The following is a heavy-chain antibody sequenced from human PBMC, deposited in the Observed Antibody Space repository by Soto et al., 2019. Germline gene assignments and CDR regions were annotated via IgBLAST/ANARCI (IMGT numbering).Heavy chain of an antibody. V-gene: IGHV3-53*01. J-gene: IGHJ3*02. Sequence: GGSLRLSCAASGFTVSSNYMSWVRQAPGKGLEWVSVIYSGGSTYYADSVKGRFTISRDNSKNTLYLQMNSLRAEDTAVYYCARDRRYGGNSEAFDIWGQGTMVTVSS. CDR1: GFTVSSNY. CDR3: ARDRRYGGNSEAFDI. D-gene: IGHD2-21*02. CDR2: IYSGGST.